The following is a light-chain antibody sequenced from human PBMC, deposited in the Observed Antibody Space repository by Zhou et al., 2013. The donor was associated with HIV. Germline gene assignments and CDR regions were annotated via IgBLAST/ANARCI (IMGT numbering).Light chain of an antibody. J-gene: IGKJ2*01. Sequence: EIVLTQSPATLSLSPGERATLSCRASQSVSSFLAWYQQKPGQAPRLLIYDASNRAPGIPARFSGSGSGTDFTLTISSLEPEDFAVYYCQQRSIWPLMHTFGQGTKLEI. CDR1: QSVSSF. CDR3: QQRSIWPLMHT. CDR2: DAS. V-gene: IGKV3-11*01.